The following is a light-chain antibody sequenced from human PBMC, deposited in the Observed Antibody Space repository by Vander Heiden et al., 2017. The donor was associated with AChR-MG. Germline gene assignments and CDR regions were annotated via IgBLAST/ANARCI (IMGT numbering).Light chain of an antibody. CDR3: QQYDRSPTT. CDR1: QSVTSNF. J-gene: IGKJ2*01. V-gene: IGKV3-20*01. Sequence: EVVLTQSPGTLSLSPGERATLSCRASQSVTSNFFAWYQQKPGQAPRLLIYGASNRAIGIPDRFSGSGSGTDFTLTISRLEPEDFAVYHCQQYDRSPTTFGQGTKLEIK. CDR2: GAS.